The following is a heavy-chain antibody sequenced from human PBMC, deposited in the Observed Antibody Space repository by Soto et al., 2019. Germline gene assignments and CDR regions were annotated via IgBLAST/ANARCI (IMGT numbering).Heavy chain of an antibody. CDR3: AREGLVLVPTTVNSDYYYYAMDV. CDR1: GDIFDTYT. D-gene: IGHD2-2*01. Sequence: SVKVSCKASGDIFDTYTITWMRQAPGRGLEWVGGIIPRSAKSNYAQKFEGRVTITADESTSTAYMELSSLRSDDTAVYYCAREGLVLVPTTVNSDYYYYAMDVWGQGTTVTVSS. CDR2: IIPRSAKS. J-gene: IGHJ6*02. V-gene: IGHV1-69*13.